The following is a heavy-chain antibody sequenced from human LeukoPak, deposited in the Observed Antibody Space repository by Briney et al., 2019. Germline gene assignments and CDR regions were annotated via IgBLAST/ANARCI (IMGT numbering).Heavy chain of an antibody. J-gene: IGHJ4*02. D-gene: IGHD1-26*01. CDR1: GGTFSSYA. V-gene: IGHV1-69*10. Sequence: SVKVSCKASGGTFSSYAISWVRQAPGQGLEWMGGIIPILGIANYAQKFLGRVTITADKSTSTAYMELSSLRSEDTAVYYCARGVHGSEFDYWGQGTLVTVSS. CDR3: ARGVHGSEFDY. CDR2: IIPILGIA.